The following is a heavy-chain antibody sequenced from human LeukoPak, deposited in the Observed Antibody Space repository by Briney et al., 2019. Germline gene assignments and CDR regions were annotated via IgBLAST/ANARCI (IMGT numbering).Heavy chain of an antibody. CDR2: INLSGGST. CDR1: GNTFNSNY. J-gene: IGHJ3*02. V-gene: IGHV1-46*02. CDR3: AGPDYYDSSGYDAFDI. D-gene: IGHD3-22*01. Sequence: ASVKVSCKASGNTFNSNYMHWVRQAPGQGLEWMGIINLSGGSTSYAQKFQGRVTMTRDTSTSTVYMELSSLRSEDTAVYYCAGPDYYDSSGYDAFDIWGQGTMVTVSS.